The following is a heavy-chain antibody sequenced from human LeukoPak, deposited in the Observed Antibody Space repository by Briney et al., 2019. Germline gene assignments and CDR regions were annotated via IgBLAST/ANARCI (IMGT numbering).Heavy chain of an antibody. CDR2: INASGGST. D-gene: IGHD6-6*01. V-gene: IGHV1-46*01. J-gene: IGHJ4*02. CDR1: GYTFTSYY. Sequence: ASVKVSRKASGYTFTSYYMHWVRQAPGQGLEWMGIINASGGSTSYAQKFQGRVTMTRDTSTSTVYMELSSLRSEDTAVYYCARTAARRFDYWGRGTLVTVSS. CDR3: ARTAARRFDY.